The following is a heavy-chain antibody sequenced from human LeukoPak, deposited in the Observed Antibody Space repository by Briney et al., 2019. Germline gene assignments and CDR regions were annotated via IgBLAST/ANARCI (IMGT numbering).Heavy chain of an antibody. Sequence: GGSLRLSCAASGFTFSSYGMHWVRQAPGKGLEWVAVISYDGSNKYYADSVKGRFTISRDNSKNTLYLQMNSLRAEDTAVYYCAKDAATYSSSSPFDYWGQGTLVTVSS. CDR1: GFTFSSYG. V-gene: IGHV3-30*18. D-gene: IGHD6-6*01. CDR3: AKDAATYSSSSPFDY. CDR2: ISYDGSNK. J-gene: IGHJ4*02.